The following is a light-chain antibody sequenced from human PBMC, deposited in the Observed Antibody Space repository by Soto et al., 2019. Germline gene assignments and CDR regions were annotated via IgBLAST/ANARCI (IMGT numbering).Light chain of an antibody. CDR1: SSDVGSYNR. V-gene: IGLV2-18*02. Sequence: QSALTQPPSVSGSPGQSVTISCTGTSSDVGSYNRVSWYQQPPGTAPKLMICQVSNRPSGVPDRFSGSKSGNTASLTISGLQAEDDADYYCSSYTSSGTWVFGGGTKLTVL. CDR2: QVS. J-gene: IGLJ3*02. CDR3: SSYTSSGTWV.